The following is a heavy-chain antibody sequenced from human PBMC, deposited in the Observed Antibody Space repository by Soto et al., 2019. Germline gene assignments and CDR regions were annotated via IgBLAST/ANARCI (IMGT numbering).Heavy chain of an antibody. V-gene: IGHV1-18*04. CDR2: ITPYNGNA. CDR3: ATARMYSRAYHGY. D-gene: IGHD1-26*01. J-gene: IGHJ4*02. Sequence: ASVKVSCKASGYTFSNFGINWVRQAPGQGLEWMGWITPYNGNANYAQKHQDRLTITTDTSTNTAYLELRSLRSDDTAVYFCATARMYSRAYHGYCRQRTLVPASS. CDR1: GYTFSNFG.